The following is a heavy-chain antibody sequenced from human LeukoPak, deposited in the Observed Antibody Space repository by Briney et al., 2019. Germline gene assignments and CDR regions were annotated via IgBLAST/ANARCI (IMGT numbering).Heavy chain of an antibody. CDR1: EFTLSSYW. Sequence: GSLRLSRAASEFTLSSYWMARVRQAPGKGLAWVANIKQDGSEKYYVDSVKGRFTISRDNARNSLYLQMNSLRAEDTAIFYCARVNPLMAPGAFDIWGQGTMVAVSS. D-gene: IGHD2-8*01. CDR3: ARVNPLMAPGAFDI. CDR2: IKQDGSEK. V-gene: IGHV3-7*01. J-gene: IGHJ3*02.